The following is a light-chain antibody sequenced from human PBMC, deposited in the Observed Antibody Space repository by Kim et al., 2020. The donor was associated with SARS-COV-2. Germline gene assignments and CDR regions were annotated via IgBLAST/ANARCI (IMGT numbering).Light chain of an antibody. CDR1: SSDS. J-gene: IGLJ2*01. V-gene: IGLV2-14*03. Sequence: SPGQSITASCTGTSSDSVSWYQQHPGTVPKLMIFDVSDRPSGVSNRFSGSKSGNTATLTISGLQAEDEADYYCSLYTSNSPYVVFGGGTQLTVL. CDR3: SLYTSNSPYVV. CDR2: DVS.